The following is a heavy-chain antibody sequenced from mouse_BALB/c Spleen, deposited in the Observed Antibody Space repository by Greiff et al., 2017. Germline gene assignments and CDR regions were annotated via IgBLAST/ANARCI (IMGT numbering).Heavy chain of an antibody. CDR2: IHPYSDGT. J-gene: IGHJ1*01. D-gene: IGHD2-3*01. CDR3: ARDDGYYGYFDV. V-gene: IGHV1-14*01. Sequence: VQLQQSGPELVKPGASVKMSCKASGYTFTSYVMHWVKQKPGQGLEWIGYIHPYSDGTKYNEKFKGKATLTSDKSSSTAYMELSSLTSEDSAVYYCARDDGYYGYFDVWGAGTTVTVSS. CDR1: GYTFTSYV.